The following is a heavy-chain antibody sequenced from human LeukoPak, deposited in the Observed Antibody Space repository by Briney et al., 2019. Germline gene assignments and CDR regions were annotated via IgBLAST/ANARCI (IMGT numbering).Heavy chain of an antibody. V-gene: IGHV3-30*18. Sequence: PGGSLRLSCAASGFTFSSNWMHWVRQAPGKGLEWVAVISYDGSNKYYADSVKGRFTISRDNSKNTLYLQMNSLRAEDTAVYYCAKDGTVTDAFDYWGQGTLVTVSS. CDR2: ISYDGSNK. D-gene: IGHD4-17*01. J-gene: IGHJ4*02. CDR3: AKDGTVTDAFDY. CDR1: GFTFSSNW.